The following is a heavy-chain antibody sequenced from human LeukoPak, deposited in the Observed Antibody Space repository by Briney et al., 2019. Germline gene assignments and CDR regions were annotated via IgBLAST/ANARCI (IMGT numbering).Heavy chain of an antibody. Sequence: PSETLSLTCTVSGGSISSGSYYWSWIRQPAGKGLEWIGEINHSGSTNYNPSLKSRVTISVDTSKNQFSLKLSSVTAADTAVYYCARGLAVDYYDSSGYPKGPNWFDPWGQGTLVTVSS. CDR3: ARGLAVDYYDSSGYPKGPNWFDP. D-gene: IGHD3-22*01. CDR2: INHSGST. V-gene: IGHV4-61*10. J-gene: IGHJ5*02. CDR1: GGSISSGSYY.